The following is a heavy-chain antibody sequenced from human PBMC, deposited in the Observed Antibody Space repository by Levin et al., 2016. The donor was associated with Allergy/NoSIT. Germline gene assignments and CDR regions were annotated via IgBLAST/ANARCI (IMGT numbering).Heavy chain of an antibody. D-gene: IGHD3-16*01. J-gene: IGHJ6*02. Sequence: GGSLRLSCAASGFIFSGHTMYWVRQAPGKGLVGVAIISKDGNHKYYEDAVKGRFTISRDNSKNTLYLQMNSLTSDDTAVYYCVRWGDHNLGLDVWGHGTTVIVSS. CDR2: ISKDGNHK. CDR3: VRWGDHNLGLDV. CDR1: GFIFSGHT. V-gene: IGHV3-30*04.